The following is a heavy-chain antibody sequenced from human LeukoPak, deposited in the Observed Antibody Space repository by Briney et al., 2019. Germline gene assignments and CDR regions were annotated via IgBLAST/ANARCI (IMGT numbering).Heavy chain of an antibody. CDR3: ASSVVPAAIPLDY. Sequence: SETLSLTCTVSGGSISSGDYYWSWIRQPPGKGLEWIGYIYYSGSTYYSPSLKSRVTISVDTSKNQFSLKLSSVTAADTAVYYCASSVVPAAIPLDYWGQGTLVTVSS. CDR2: IYYSGST. CDR1: GGSISSGDYY. J-gene: IGHJ4*02. V-gene: IGHV4-30-4*01. D-gene: IGHD2-2*02.